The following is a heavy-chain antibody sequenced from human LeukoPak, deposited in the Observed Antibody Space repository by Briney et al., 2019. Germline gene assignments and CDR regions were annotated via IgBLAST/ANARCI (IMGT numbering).Heavy chain of an antibody. D-gene: IGHD2-21*01. J-gene: IGHJ6*03. CDR3: AKDQHSTSLSYMDV. Sequence: GGSLRLSCAASGFSFSNYAMNWVRQAPGKGLEWVSTISGSGAVTCNGDSVKGRVTISRDNSKNTLYLQMTRLRAEDTAVYFCAKDQHSTSLSYMDVWGDGTTVTVSS. CDR1: GFSFSNYA. V-gene: IGHV3-23*01. CDR2: ISGSGAVT.